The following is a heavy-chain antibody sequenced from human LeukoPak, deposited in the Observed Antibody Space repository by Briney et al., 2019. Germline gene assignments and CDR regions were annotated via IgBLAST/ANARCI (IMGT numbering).Heavy chain of an antibody. J-gene: IGHJ4*02. V-gene: IGHV3-30*18. D-gene: IGHD5-12*01. CDR3: AKDHGRIVATMLFDY. Sequence: PGGSLRLSCAASGFTFSSYGMHWVRQAPGKGLEWVAVISYDGSNKYYADSVKGRFTISRDNSKNTLYLQMNSLRAEDRAVYYCAKDHGRIVATMLFDYWGKGTLVTVSS. CDR1: GFTFSSYG. CDR2: ISYDGSNK.